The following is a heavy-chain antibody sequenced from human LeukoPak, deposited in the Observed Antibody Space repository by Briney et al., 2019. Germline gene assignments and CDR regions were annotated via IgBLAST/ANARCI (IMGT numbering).Heavy chain of an antibody. CDR2: LSGSGGRT. Sequence: PGETLRLSCAASGFTFSSYGMSWVRQAPGKGLEWLSALSGSGGRTYYADSVKGRFTISRDDSKNTLYLQMNSLRAEDTAVYYCAKQYSGYGYYFDYWGQGTLVTVSS. CDR1: GFTFSSYG. V-gene: IGHV3-23*01. CDR3: AKQYSGYGYYFDY. D-gene: IGHD5-12*01. J-gene: IGHJ4*02.